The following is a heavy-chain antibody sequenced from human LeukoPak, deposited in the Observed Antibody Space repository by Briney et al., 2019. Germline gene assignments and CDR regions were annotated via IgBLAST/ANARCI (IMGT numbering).Heavy chain of an antibody. Sequence: SETLSLTCAVYGGSFSGYYWSWIRQPPGKGLEWIGEINHSGSTNYNPSLKSRVTISVDTSKNQFSLKLSSVTAADTAVYYCARGPYVWGGYRTIAEYFQHWGQGTLVTVSS. CDR2: INHSGST. V-gene: IGHV4-34*01. CDR1: GGSFSGYY. J-gene: IGHJ1*01. CDR3: ARGPYVWGGYRTIAEYFQH. D-gene: IGHD3-16*02.